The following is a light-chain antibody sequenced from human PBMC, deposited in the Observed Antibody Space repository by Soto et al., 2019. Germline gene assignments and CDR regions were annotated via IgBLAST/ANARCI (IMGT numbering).Light chain of an antibody. CDR2: DAS. Sequence: DIVLTQSPGTVSLSPGERASLSCRASQNVDTFLAWYQQKPGQPPRLLMYDASRRITGVPARFSGSGSGTDFTLTITSPEPEDVAVYYCQQRYTGPVTFGAGTRVEI. J-gene: IGKJ4*01. CDR1: QNVDTF. V-gene: IGKV3-11*01. CDR3: QQRYTGPVT.